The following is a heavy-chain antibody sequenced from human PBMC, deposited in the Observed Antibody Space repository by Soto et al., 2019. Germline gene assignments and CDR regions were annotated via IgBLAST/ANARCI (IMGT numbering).Heavy chain of an antibody. CDR3: AIGYSYGLMYY. J-gene: IGHJ4*02. V-gene: IGHV1-46*01. CDR2: INPTSSTT. D-gene: IGHD5-18*01. CDR1: EYTFTTYS. Sequence: ASVKVSCKASEYTFTTYSLHWVRQAPGQGLEWMGIINPTSSTTSDAQKFQGRVTITRDTSASTAYMELSSLRSEDTAVYYCAIGYSYGLMYYWGQGTLVTVSS.